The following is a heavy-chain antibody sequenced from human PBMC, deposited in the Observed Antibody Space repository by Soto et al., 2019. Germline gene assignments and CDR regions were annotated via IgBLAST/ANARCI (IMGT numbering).Heavy chain of an antibody. D-gene: IGHD3-16*01. CDR1: GGFVTSGSYY. CDR2: MSHSGGT. J-gene: IGHJ3*02. V-gene: IGHV4-34*01. Sequence: QVQLQQWGAGLLKPSETLSLTCAVYGGFVTSGSYYWSWIRQPPGKGLECVGEMSHSGGTPVTPSFKCRVTRSVDTSKCQFTLKMRSVTAADTALYSCARVERGSATTVGDAFDIWGPGTMVTVAS. CDR3: ARVERGSATTVGDAFDI.